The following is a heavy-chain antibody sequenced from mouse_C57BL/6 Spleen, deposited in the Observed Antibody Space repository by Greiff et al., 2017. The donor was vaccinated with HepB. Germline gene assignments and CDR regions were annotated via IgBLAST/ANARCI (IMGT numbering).Heavy chain of an antibody. CDR2: IWSGGST. D-gene: IGHD3-2*02. CDR3: ARETAQASYAMDY. V-gene: IGHV2-2*01. CDR1: GFSLTSYG. Sequence: VKLMESGPGLVQPSQSLSITCTVSGFSLTSYGVHWVRQSPGKGLEWLGVIWSGGSTDYNAAFISRLSISKDNSKSQVFFKMNSLQADDTAIYYCARETAQASYAMDYWGQGTSVTVSS. J-gene: IGHJ4*01.